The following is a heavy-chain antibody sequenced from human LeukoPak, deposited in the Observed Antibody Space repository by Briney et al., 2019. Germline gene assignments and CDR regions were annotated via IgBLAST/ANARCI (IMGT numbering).Heavy chain of an antibody. CDR1: GFTFSSYW. CDR3: ARVANLNYGMDV. J-gene: IGHJ6*04. CDR2: IKQDGSEK. V-gene: IGHV3-7*01. Sequence: GGFLRLSCAASGFTFSSYWMSWVRQAPGKGLEWVANIKQDGSEKYYLDSVKGRFTISRDNARNSLYLQMNSLRAEDTAVYYCARVANLNYGMDVWGKGTTVTVSS.